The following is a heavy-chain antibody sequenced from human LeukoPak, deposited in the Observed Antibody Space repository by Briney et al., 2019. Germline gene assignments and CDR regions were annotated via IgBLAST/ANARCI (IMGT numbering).Heavy chain of an antibody. J-gene: IGHJ4*02. CDR1: GFTVSSNY. D-gene: IGHD2-21*02. V-gene: IGHV3-53*01. CDR2: IYSSGST. Sequence: GGSLRLSCAASGFTVSSNYMSWVRQAPGKGLEWVSVIYSSGSTYYADSVKGRSTISRDNSKNTLYLQMNSLTAEDTAVYYCARMNGDCGMGKAYYFDYWGQGTLVTVSS. CDR3: ARMNGDCGMGKAYYFDY.